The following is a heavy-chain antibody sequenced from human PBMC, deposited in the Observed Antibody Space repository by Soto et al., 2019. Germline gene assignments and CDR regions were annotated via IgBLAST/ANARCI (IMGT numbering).Heavy chain of an antibody. CDR2: IYYSGSP. D-gene: IGHD6-13*01. J-gene: IGHJ4*02. CDR1: GGSISSSRYY. CDR3: ARHKDTSSRYLLPDC. Sequence: QLQLQESGPGLVKPSETLSLTCTVSGGSISSSRYYWGWIRQPPGKGLEWIGSIYYSGSPYYNPSPKSRITISVDTSKNQFSLKVSSVTATDTAVYYCARHKDTSSRYLLPDCWGQGALVTVSS. V-gene: IGHV4-39*01.